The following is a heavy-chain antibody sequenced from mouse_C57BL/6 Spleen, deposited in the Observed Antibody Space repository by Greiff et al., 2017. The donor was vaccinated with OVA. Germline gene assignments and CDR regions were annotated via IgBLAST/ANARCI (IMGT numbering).Heavy chain of an antibody. CDR3: ARSYYYGSEDFDV. Sequence: QVQLQQPGAELVKPGASVKLSCKASGYTFTSYWMHWVKQRPGQGLEWIGMIHPNSGSTNYNEKFKSKATLTVDKSSSTAYMHLSSLTSEDSAVYYCARSYYYGSEDFDVWGTGTTVTVSS. J-gene: IGHJ1*03. CDR2: IHPNSGST. CDR1: GYTFTSYW. D-gene: IGHD1-1*01. V-gene: IGHV1-64*01.